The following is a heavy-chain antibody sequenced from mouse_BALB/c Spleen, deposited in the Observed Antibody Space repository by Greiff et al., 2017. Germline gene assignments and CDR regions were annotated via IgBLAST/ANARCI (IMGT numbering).Heavy chain of an antibody. Sequence: VKLQESGAELARPGASVKLSCKASGYTFTSYWMQWVKQRPGQGLEWIGAIYPGDGDTRYTQKFKGKATLTADKSSSTAYMQLSSLASEDSAVYYCAREGGGYFSWFAYWGQGTLVTVSA. J-gene: IGHJ3*01. D-gene: IGHD2-3*01. CDR1: GYTFTSYW. CDR3: AREGGGYFSWFAY. V-gene: IGHV1-87*01. CDR2: IYPGDGDT.